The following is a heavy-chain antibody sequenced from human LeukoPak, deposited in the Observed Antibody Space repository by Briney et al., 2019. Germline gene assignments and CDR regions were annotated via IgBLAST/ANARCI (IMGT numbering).Heavy chain of an antibody. CDR1: GGTISSYA. Sequence: SVKVSCKASGGTISSYAISWVRQAPGQGLEWMGGIIPIFGTANYAQKFQGRVTITADKSTSTVYMELSSLRSEDTAVYYCARDRWPVTRIQYYYYMDVWGKGTTVTVSS. CDR2: IIPIFGTA. V-gene: IGHV1-69*06. J-gene: IGHJ6*03. D-gene: IGHD4-17*01. CDR3: ARDRWPVTRIQYYYYMDV.